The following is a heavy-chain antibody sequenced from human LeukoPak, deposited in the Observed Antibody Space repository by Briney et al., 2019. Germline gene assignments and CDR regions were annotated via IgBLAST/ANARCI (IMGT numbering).Heavy chain of an antibody. Sequence: PGGSLRLSCAASGFTFSGYWMTWVRQAPGKGLEWVASIKLDGSEKYYVDSVKGRFTISRDNAKNSLYLQMNSLRAEDTAVYYCARGGYIDYWGQGTLVTVSS. CDR1: GFTFSGYW. D-gene: IGHD5-12*01. J-gene: IGHJ4*02. V-gene: IGHV3-7*03. CDR3: ARGGYIDY. CDR2: IKLDGSEK.